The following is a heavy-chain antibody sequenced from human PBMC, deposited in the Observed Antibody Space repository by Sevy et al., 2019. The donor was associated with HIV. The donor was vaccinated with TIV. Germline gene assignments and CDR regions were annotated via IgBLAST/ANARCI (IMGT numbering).Heavy chain of an antibody. CDR3: AREGYYYRSGTYRPPNYYGMDV. CDR2: ISDYNGYT. J-gene: IGHJ6*02. V-gene: IGHV1-18*01. D-gene: IGHD3-10*01. Sequence: ASVKVSCKASGYTFSSYGISWVRQAPGQGLEWMGWISDYNGYTNYAHKFQGRVTMSTETSTRPAYMKLRSLRSDETAVYFCAREGYYYRSGTYRPPNYYGMDVWGQGTAVTVSS. CDR1: GYTFSSYG.